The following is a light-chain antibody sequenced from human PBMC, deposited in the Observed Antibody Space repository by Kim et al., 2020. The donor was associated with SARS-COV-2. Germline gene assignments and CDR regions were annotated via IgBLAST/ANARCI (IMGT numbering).Light chain of an antibody. V-gene: IGKV1-17*01. Sequence: ASLGDRVTITCRASQGIRNDLGWYQQKPGKAPTRLIYGASTLQSGVPSRFSGSESGTKFTLTISGLQPEDFATYYCLQHQAYPRTFGQGTKVDIK. J-gene: IGKJ1*01. CDR3: LQHQAYPRT. CDR2: GAS. CDR1: QGIRND.